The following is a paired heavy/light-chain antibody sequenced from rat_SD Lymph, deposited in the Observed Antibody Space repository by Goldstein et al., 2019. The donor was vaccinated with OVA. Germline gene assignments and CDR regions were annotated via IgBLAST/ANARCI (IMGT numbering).Light chain of an antibody. CDR2: YAS. J-gene: IGKJ5*01. CDR1: HSIGIN. V-gene: IGKV5S6*01. Sequence: DIVLTQSPTTLSVTPGETVSLSCRASHSIGINLHWYQQKTNESPRLLIKYASQSISGSPSKFSASGSGTDFTLNINSVEFDDVSSYFCQQTQNWPLTFGSGTKLEIK. CDR3: QQTQNWPLT.
Heavy chain of an antibody. Sequence: EVQLVESGGGLVRPGKSMKLSCAASGFTFSNYYMAWVRKAPAKGLEWVASINAGGGKTYYRDSVKGRFSISRDDAKSTLYLQMDSLRSEDTATYYCARLVDDWGQGVMVTVSS. CDR2: INAGGGKT. CDR3: ARLVDD. J-gene: IGHJ2*01. V-gene: IGHV5-25*01. CDR1: GFTFSNYY.